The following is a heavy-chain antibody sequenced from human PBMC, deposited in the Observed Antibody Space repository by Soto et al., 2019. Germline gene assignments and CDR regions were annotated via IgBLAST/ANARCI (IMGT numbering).Heavy chain of an antibody. CDR1: GGSFSGYY. V-gene: IGHV4-34*01. J-gene: IGHJ4*02. CDR3: ARGRRPGPVTTSVRLFDY. CDR2: INHSGST. D-gene: IGHD4-17*01. Sequence: SETLSLTCAVYGGSFSGYYWSWIRQPPGKGLEWIGEINHSGSTNYNPSLKSRVTISVDTSKNQFSLKLSSVTAADTAVYYCARGRRPGPVTTSVRLFDYWGQGTLVTVSS.